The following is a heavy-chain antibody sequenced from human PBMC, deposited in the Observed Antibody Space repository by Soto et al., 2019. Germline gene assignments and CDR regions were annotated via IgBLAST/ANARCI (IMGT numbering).Heavy chain of an antibody. D-gene: IGHD2-2*01. V-gene: IGHV4-30-4*01. J-gene: IGHJ6*02. CDR1: GGSISSGDYY. Sequence: QVQLQESGPGLVKPSQTLSLTCTVSGGSISSGDYYWSWIRQPPGKGLEWIGYIYYSGSTYYNPYLKRRVTISVDTSKNQSALKLSSVTAADTAVYYCARDSRECSSTSCYSYYYYGMDVWGQGTTVTVSS. CDR2: IYYSGST. CDR3: ARDSRECSSTSCYSYYYYGMDV.